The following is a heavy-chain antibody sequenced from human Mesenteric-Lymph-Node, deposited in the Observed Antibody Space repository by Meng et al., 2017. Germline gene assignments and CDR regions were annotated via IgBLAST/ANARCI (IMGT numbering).Heavy chain of an antibody. CDR2: IYHSGNT. Sequence: QLQLHESGSGLGTPSQTLSLTFAVSGGSISSGGYSWSWSRQPQGKGLEWIGHIYHSGNTYYNPSLKSRVTMSVDRSKNQFSLKLNSVTAADTAVYYCARGGYDLNWFDPWGQGTLVTVSS. CDR3: ARGGYDLNWFDP. J-gene: IGHJ5*02. D-gene: IGHD2-15*01. V-gene: IGHV4-30-2*01. CDR1: GGSISSGGYS.